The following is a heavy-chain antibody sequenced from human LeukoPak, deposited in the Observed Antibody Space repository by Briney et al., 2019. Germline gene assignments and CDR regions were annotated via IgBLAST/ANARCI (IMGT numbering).Heavy chain of an antibody. V-gene: IGHV1-46*01. CDR1: GYTFTSYY. J-gene: IGHJ4*02. Sequence: ASVKVSRKASGYTFTSYYMHWVRQAPGQGLEWMGIINPSGGSTSYAQKFQGRVTMTRDTSTSTVYMELSSLRSEDTAVYYCAREVYDSSGYYDTYYFDYWGQGTLVTVSS. CDR2: INPSGGST. CDR3: AREVYDSSGYYDTYYFDY. D-gene: IGHD3-22*01.